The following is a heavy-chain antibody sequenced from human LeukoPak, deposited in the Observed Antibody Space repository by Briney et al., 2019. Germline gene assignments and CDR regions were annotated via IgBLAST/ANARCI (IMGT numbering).Heavy chain of an antibody. Sequence: RASVKVSCKASGYTFRNYAMHWVRQAPGQRLEWMGWINTGNGNAKCPQKFQDRVTITRDTSASTVYMELSSLRSEDAAVYYCARVLLGSVSPTFDYWGQGTLVTVSS. D-gene: IGHD3-10*01. J-gene: IGHJ4*02. CDR3: ARVLLGSVSPTFDY. CDR1: GYTFRNYA. CDR2: INTGNGNA. V-gene: IGHV1-3*04.